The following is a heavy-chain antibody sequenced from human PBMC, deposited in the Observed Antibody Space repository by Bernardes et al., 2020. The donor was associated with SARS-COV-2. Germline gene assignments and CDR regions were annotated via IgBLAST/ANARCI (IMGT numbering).Heavy chain of an antibody. Sequence: GGSLRLSCAASGFTFSSYAMSWVRQAPGKGLEWVSAISGSGGSTYYADSVKGRFTISRDNSKNTLYLQMNSLRAEDTAVYYCAKDLGSSGLPAYNWFDPWGQGTLVTVSS. V-gene: IGHV3-23*01. CDR3: AKDLGSSGLPAYNWFDP. J-gene: IGHJ5*02. D-gene: IGHD3-22*01. CDR2: ISGSGGST. CDR1: GFTFSSYA.